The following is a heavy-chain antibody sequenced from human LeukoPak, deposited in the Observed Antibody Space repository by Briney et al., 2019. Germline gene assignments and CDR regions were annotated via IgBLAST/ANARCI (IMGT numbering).Heavy chain of an antibody. CDR3: ARDGFQEVLFDY. D-gene: IGHD3-10*01. V-gene: IGHV3-7*01. J-gene: IGHJ4*02. CDR2: IKQDGNEK. CDR1: GFTFTTYW. Sequence: SGGSLRLSCAASGFTFTTYWMSWVRQAPGKGLEWVANIKQDGNEKYYVDSVKGRFTISRDNAKNSLYLQMNSLRAEDTAVYYCARDGFQEVLFDYWGQGTLVTVSS.